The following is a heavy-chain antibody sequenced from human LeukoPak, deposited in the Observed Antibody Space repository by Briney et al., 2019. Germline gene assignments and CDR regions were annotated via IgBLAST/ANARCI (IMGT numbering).Heavy chain of an antibody. V-gene: IGHV4-38-2*02. J-gene: IGHJ5*02. D-gene: IGHD5-12*01. CDR2: IYHSGST. CDR3: ARDFFKRSITS. Sequence: PSETLSLTCAVSGYSISSGYYWGWIRQPPGKGLEWIGSIYHSGSTYYNPSLKSRVTISVDTSKNQFSLKLSSVTAADTAVYYCARDFFKRSITSWGQGTLVTVSS. CDR1: GYSISSGYY.